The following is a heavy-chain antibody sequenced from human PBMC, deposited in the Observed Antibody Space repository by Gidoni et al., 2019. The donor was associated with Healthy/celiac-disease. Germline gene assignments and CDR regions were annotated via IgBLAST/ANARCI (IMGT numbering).Heavy chain of an antibody. CDR1: GGSFSGYY. V-gene: IGHV4-34*01. Sequence: QVQLQQWGAGLLKPSETLSLTCAVYGGSFSGYYWSWIRQPPGKGLEWIGEINHSGSTNYNPSLKSRVTISVDTSKNQFSLKLSSVTAADTAVYYCARGLLRGCSGGSCSRSRGWFDPWGQGTLVTVSS. CDR3: ARGLLRGCSGGSCSRSRGWFDP. J-gene: IGHJ5*02. D-gene: IGHD2-15*01. CDR2: INHSGST.